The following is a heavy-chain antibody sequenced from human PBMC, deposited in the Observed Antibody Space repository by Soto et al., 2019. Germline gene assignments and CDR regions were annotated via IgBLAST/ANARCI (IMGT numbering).Heavy chain of an antibody. V-gene: IGHV4-59*01. CDR2: IYYSGST. CDR1: GGSISSYY. CDR3: AREREWLHYYYMDV. Sequence: SETLSLTCTVSGGSISSYYWSWIRQPPGKGLEWIGYIYYSGSTNYNPSLKSRVTISVDTSKNQFSLKLSSVTAADTAVYYCAREREWLHYYYMDVWGKGTTVTVSS. J-gene: IGHJ6*03. D-gene: IGHD3-3*01.